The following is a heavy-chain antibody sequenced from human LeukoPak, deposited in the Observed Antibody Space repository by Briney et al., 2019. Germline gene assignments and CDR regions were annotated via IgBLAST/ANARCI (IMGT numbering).Heavy chain of an antibody. CDR2: INAGNGDT. Sequence: GASVKVSCKASGYTFTSYAMHWVRQAPGQRLEWMGWINAGNGDTKYSQEFQGRVTMTRDMSTSTVYMELSSLRSEDTAVYYCARELESSSWYSRYYYMDVWGKGTTVTVSS. D-gene: IGHD6-13*01. CDR3: ARELESSSWYSRYYYMDV. V-gene: IGHV1-3*03. CDR1: GYTFTSYA. J-gene: IGHJ6*03.